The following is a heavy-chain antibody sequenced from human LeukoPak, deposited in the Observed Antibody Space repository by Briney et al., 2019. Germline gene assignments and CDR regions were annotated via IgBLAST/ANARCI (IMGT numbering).Heavy chain of an antibody. D-gene: IGHD3-22*01. CDR3: ARDKNYYDSSGYYDAFDI. CDR2: IYSGGST. V-gene: IGHV3-66*01. CDR1: GFTVSSNY. J-gene: IGHJ3*02. Sequence: GGSLRLSCAASGFTVSSNYMSWVRQAPGKGLEWVSVIYSGGSTYYADSVKGRFTISRDNSKNTLYLQMNSLRAEDTAAYYCARDKNYYDSSGYYDAFDIWGQGTMVTVSS.